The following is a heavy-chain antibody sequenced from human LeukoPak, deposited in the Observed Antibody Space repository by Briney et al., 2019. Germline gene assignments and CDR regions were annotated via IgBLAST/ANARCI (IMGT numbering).Heavy chain of an antibody. V-gene: IGHV3-30*02. Sequence: PGGSLRLSCAASGFTFSSYGMHWVRQAPGKRLEWVAFIRYDGSNKYYADSVKGRFTISRDNSKNTLYLQMNSLRPEDTAVYYCARAEGQWLVPIDYWGQGTLVTVSS. D-gene: IGHD6-19*01. CDR2: IRYDGSNK. CDR1: GFTFSSYG. CDR3: ARAEGQWLVPIDY. J-gene: IGHJ4*02.